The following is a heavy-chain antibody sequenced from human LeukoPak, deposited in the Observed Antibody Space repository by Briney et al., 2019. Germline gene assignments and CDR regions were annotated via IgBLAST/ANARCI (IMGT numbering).Heavy chain of an antibody. D-gene: IGHD2-21*02. J-gene: IGHJ4*02. CDR1: GGTFSSYA. CDR2: IIPIFGIA. CDR3: ARELSYCGGDCYSIPDY. Sequence: GASVRVSCKASGGTFSSYAISWVRQALGQGLEWMGRIIPIFGIANYAQKFQGRVTITADKSTSTAYMELSSLRSEDTAVYYCARELSYCGGDCYSIPDYWGQGTLVTVSS. V-gene: IGHV1-69*04.